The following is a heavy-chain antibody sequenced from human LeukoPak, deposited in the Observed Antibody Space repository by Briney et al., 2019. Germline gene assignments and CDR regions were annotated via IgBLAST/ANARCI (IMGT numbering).Heavy chain of an antibody. CDR3: ARVEFGDYYYMDV. J-gene: IGHJ6*03. Sequence: ASVKVSCKASGYTFTSYDIHWVRQAPGQGLEWMGIINPSGGSTSYAQKFQGRVTMTRDTSTSTVYMELSSLRSEDTAVYYCARVEFGDYYYMDVWGKGTTVTVSS. CDR2: INPSGGST. D-gene: IGHD2/OR15-2a*01. CDR1: GYTFTSYD. V-gene: IGHV1-46*01.